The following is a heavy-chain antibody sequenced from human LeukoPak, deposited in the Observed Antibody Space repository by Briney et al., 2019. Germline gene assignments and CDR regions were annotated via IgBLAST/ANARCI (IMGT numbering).Heavy chain of an antibody. V-gene: IGHV4-59*01. J-gene: IGHJ4*02. CDR1: GGSISSYY. D-gene: IGHD3-22*01. CDR2: IYYSGST. CDR3: ARARYYYDSSGYYYPHYFDY. Sequence: PSATLSLTCTVSGGSISSYYWSWIRQPPGKGLEWIGYIYYSGSTTYNPSLKSRVTISVDTSKNQFSLKLSSVTAADTAVYYCARARYYYDSSGYYYPHYFDYWGQGTLVTVPS.